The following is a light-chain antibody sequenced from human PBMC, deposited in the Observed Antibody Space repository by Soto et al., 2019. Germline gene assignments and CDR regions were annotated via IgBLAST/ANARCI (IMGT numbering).Light chain of an antibody. V-gene: IGLV2-14*01. Sequence: SALTEPSSVCGSPGQSITISCTGTSSDVGAHNFVSWYQQHPGKAPKLMIYDVGNRPSGVSNRFSGSKSGNTASLTISGLQAEDEADYYCSSFTTISTYVFGTGTKVTV. J-gene: IGLJ1*01. CDR2: DVG. CDR3: SSFTTISTYV. CDR1: SSDVGAHNF.